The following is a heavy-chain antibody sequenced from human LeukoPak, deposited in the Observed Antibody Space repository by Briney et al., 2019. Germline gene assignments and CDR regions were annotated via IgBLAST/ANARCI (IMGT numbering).Heavy chain of an antibody. CDR1: GGSISSGGYY. D-gene: IGHD3-22*01. Sequence: SQSLSLTCTVSGGSISSGGYYWSWIRQPQGKGLEWIGYIYHSGSTYYNPSLKSRVTISVDRSKNQFSLKLSSVTAADTAVYYCARDGGSRISSADYWGQGTLVTVSS. CDR3: ARDGGSRISSADY. J-gene: IGHJ4*02. V-gene: IGHV4-30-2*01. CDR2: IYHSGST.